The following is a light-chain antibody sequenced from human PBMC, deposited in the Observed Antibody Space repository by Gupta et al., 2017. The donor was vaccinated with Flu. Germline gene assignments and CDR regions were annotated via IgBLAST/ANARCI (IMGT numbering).Light chain of an antibody. CDR1: QGVASY. CDR3: QQYYSYPWT. Sequence: AIRMTQSPSSFSASTGDRVTITCRASQGVASYLAWYQQKPGKAPKVLIYAASTLQSGVPSRLSGSGYGTDFTLTISSLQSEDFATYYCQQYYSYPWTFGQGTKVEIK. J-gene: IGKJ1*01. V-gene: IGKV1-8*01. CDR2: AAS.